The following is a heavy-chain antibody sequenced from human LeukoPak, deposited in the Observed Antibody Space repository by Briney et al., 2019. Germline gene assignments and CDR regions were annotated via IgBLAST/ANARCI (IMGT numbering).Heavy chain of an antibody. CDR1: GGSFSSYY. J-gene: IGHJ4*02. V-gene: IGHV4-59*08. CDR2: IYYSGST. D-gene: IGHD6-19*01. CDR3: ARHLKYSSGWYGTSGVDY. Sequence: SETLSLTCAVYGGSFSSYYWSWIRQPPGKGLEWIGYIYYSGSTNYNPSLKSRVTISVDTSKNQFSLKLSSVTAADTAVYYCARHLKYSSGWYGTSGVDYWGQGTLVTVSS.